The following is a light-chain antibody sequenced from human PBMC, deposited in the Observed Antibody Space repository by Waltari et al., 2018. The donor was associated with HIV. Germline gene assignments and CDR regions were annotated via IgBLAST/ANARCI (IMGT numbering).Light chain of an antibody. Sequence: EIVLTQSPGTLSLSPGERATLSCRASQSVYGPYLAWYQQRPGQAPRLLIFGASSRATGIPDRFSGSGSGTDFTLTISRLEPEDFAVYYCLQYGSSPGTFGQGTKVEIK. J-gene: IGKJ1*01. CDR3: LQYGSSPGT. CDR2: GAS. V-gene: IGKV3-20*01. CDR1: QSVYGPY.